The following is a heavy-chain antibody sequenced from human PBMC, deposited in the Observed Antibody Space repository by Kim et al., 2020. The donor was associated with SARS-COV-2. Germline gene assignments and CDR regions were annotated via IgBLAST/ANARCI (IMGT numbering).Heavy chain of an antibody. CDR1: GFTFSNAG. CDR2: IKSKTDGGTT. V-gene: IGHV3-15*01. J-gene: IGHJ6*02. D-gene: IGHD3-3*01. Sequence: GGSLRLSCAASGFTFSNAGMSWVRQAPGKGLEWVGRIKSKTDGGTTDYAAPVKGRFTISRDDSKNTLYLQMNSLKTEDTAVYYCSSIFLYWLLFPYYYYCMDVWGQGTTVTVSS. CDR3: SSIFLYWLLFPYYYYCMDV.